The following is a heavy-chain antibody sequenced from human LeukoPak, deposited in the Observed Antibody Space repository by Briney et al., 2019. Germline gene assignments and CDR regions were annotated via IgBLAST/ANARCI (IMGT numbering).Heavy chain of an antibody. D-gene: IGHD4-17*01. J-gene: IGHJ1*01. Sequence: PSETLSLTCTVSGGSISSYYWSWIRQPPGKGLQWIGYIHYSGSTNYNPSLKSRVTISVDTSKNQFPLKLTSVTAADTAVYYCARDDYGDYTFHHWGQGTLVTVSS. V-gene: IGHV4-59*01. CDR3: ARDDYGDYTFHH. CDR2: IHYSGST. CDR1: GGSISSYY.